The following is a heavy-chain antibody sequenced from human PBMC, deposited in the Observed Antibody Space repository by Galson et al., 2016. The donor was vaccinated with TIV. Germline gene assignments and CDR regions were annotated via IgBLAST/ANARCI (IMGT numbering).Heavy chain of an antibody. CDR2: ITGMFGTT. CDR3: ARHVGYNSSSFMDV. CDR1: GGPFSSYA. D-gene: IGHD6-13*01. Sequence: SVKVSCKASGGPFSSYAISWVRQAPGQGLEWVGGITGMFGTTNYAQKFQGRVTITTDESTSTAYMELSSLRSEDTAVYYCARHVGYNSSSFMDVWGKGTTVTVSS. J-gene: IGHJ6*03. V-gene: IGHV1-69*05.